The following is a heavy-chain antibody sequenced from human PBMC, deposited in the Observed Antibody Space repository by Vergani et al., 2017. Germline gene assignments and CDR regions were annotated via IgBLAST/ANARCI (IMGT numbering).Heavy chain of an antibody. D-gene: IGHD1-26*01. V-gene: IGHV3-23*01. CDR2: ISGSGGST. J-gene: IGHJ3*02. Sequence: EVQLLESGGGLVQPGGSLRLSCAASGFTFSSYAMSWVRQAPGKGLEWVSAISGSGGSTYYADSVKGRFTISRDNSKNTRYLQMNSLRAEDTAVYYGAKEIVGAPTAFEIWGQGTMGTVSS. CDR3: AKEIVGAPTAFEI. CDR1: GFTFSSYA.